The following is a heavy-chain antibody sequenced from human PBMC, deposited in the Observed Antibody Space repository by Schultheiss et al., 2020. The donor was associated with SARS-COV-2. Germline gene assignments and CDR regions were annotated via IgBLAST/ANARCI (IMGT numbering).Heavy chain of an antibody. J-gene: IGHJ4*02. Sequence: GGSLRLSCAASGFTFDDYGMSWVRQAPGKGLEWVSAISGSGGSTYYADSVKGRFTISRDNSKNTLYLQMNSLRAEDTAVYYCAKDVYYDSSGHFDYWGQGTLVTVSS. V-gene: IGHV3-23*01. CDR1: GFTFDDYG. CDR2: ISGSGGST. CDR3: AKDVYYDSSGHFDY. D-gene: IGHD3-22*01.